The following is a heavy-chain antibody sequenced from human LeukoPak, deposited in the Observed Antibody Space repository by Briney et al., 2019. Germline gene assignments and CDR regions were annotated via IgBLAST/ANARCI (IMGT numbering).Heavy chain of an antibody. CDR1: GGSISRYY. J-gene: IGHJ3*01. CDR3: ATADFHGGNPFDAFGF. V-gene: IGHV4-59*08. Sequence: SETLSLTCSISGGSISRYYWNWIRQPPGKGLEWIGYIYHSGSTNYNPSLKSRVTISVDTSKNLFSLRLTSVTAADTAMYYCATADFHGGNPFDAFGFWGQGTVVTVTS. CDR2: IYHSGST. D-gene: IGHD4-23*01.